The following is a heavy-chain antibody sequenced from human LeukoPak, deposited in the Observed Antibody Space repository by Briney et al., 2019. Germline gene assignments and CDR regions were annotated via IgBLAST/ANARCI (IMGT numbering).Heavy chain of an antibody. Sequence: SETLSLTCTVSGGSVSSGSYYWSWIRQPPGKGLEWIGYIYYSGSTNYNPSLKSRVTISVDTSKNQFSLKLSSVTAADTAVYYCARAPGYCSGGSCYPYYYYGMDVWGQGTTVTVSS. CDR1: GGSVSSGSYY. J-gene: IGHJ6*02. CDR3: ARAPGYCSGGSCYPYYYYGMDV. D-gene: IGHD2-15*01. CDR2: IYYSGST. V-gene: IGHV4-61*01.